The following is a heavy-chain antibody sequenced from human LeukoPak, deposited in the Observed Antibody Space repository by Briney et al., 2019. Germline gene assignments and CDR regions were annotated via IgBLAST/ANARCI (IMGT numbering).Heavy chain of an antibody. D-gene: IGHD3-10*01. CDR2: ISSSGSTI. V-gene: IGHV3-48*03. J-gene: IGHJ3*02. CDR1: GFTFSSYE. Sequence: GGSLRLSCAASGFTFSSYEMNWVRQAPGKGLEWVSYISSSGSTIYYADSVKGRFTISRDNAKNSRYLQMNSLRAEDTAVYYCARESGFRGDAFDIWGQGTMVTVSS. CDR3: ARESGFRGDAFDI.